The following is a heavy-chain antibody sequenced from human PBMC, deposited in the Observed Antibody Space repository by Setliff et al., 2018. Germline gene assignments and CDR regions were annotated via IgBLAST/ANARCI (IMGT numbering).Heavy chain of an antibody. Sequence: PSETLSLTCTVSGGSVGSDFSYWTWIRQPAGKGLERIGQIYTSWSTNYNPSLKSRVTISLDASKNQFSLRLTSVTAADTAVYYCARVTGFFYVDAWGKGTTVTVSS. D-gene: IGHD3-3*01. J-gene: IGHJ6*03. V-gene: IGHV4-61*09. CDR2: IYTSWST. CDR3: ARVTGFFYVDA. CDR1: GGSVGSDFSY.